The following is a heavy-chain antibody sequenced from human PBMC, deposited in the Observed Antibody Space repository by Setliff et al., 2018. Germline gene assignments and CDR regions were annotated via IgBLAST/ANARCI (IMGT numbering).Heavy chain of an antibody. V-gene: IGHV1-18*01. Sequence: ASVKVSCKASGYTFTSYGISWVRQAPGQGLEWMGWISAYNGHTNYAQKLQDRVTMTTDTSTSTAYVEVRTLIFDDTAVYYCAREEGGSFDYWGQGTLVTVSS. CDR1: GYTFTSYG. D-gene: IGHD1-26*01. CDR2: ISAYNGHT. J-gene: IGHJ4*02. CDR3: AREEGGSFDY.